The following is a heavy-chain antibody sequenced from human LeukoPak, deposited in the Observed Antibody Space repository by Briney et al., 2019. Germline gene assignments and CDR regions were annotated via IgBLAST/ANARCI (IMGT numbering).Heavy chain of an antibody. V-gene: IGHV4-39*01. J-gene: IGHJ2*01. CDR1: GDSINSNNYS. CDR2: ICYSGNT. D-gene: IGHD4-23*01. Sequence: SETLSLTCTVSGDSINSNNYSWGWIPQPPGKGLEWIASICYSGNTYYNPSLKSRVIISIDTSKSQFSLKLSSVTAADTAVYYCARRPRGGNGNWYFDLWGRGTLVTVSS. CDR3: ARRPRGGNGNWYFDL.